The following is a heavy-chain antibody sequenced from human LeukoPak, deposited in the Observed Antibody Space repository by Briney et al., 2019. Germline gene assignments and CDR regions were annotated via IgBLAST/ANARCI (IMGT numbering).Heavy chain of an antibody. V-gene: IGHV3-33*01. CDR2: IWYGGSNK. D-gene: IGHD2-15*01. CDR3: ARDRGDV. CDR1: GFTFSSYG. Sequence: GGSLRLSCAASGFTFSSYGMHWVRQAPGKGLEWVAVIWYGGSNKYYADSVRGRFTISRDNSKNTLYLQMNSLRAEDTAVYYCARDRGDVWGQGTTVTVSS. J-gene: IGHJ6*02.